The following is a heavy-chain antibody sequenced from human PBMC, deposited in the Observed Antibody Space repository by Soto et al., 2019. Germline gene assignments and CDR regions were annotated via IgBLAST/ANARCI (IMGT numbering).Heavy chain of an antibody. D-gene: IGHD6-13*01. CDR3: VTGYSSRWYWFEP. Sequence: ASVKVSCKASGDTFSGYYIHWVRQARGQGLEWMGWINPDSGDTKSAQKFQGRVTVTRDTSISTAYLELTSLRSDDKGVYYCVTGYSSRWYWFEPWGQGTLVTVSS. J-gene: IGHJ5*02. V-gene: IGHV1-2*02. CDR1: GDTFSGYY. CDR2: INPDSGDT.